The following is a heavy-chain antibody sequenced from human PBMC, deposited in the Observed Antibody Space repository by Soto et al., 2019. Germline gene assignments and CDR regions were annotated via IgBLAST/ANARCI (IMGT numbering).Heavy chain of an antibody. V-gene: IGHV1-46*01. Sequence: SXKVSFKASGYTXPWVRQPPGQGLEWMGIINPSGGSTSYAQKFQGRVAMTMDTSTRTVYMELSSLRSEDTAVYYCARGGPYSRWSYYFDYWGQGTQGTVSS. CDR3: ARGGPYSRWSYYFDY. J-gene: IGHJ4*02. CDR2: INPSGGST. CDR1: GYT. D-gene: IGHD6-13*01.